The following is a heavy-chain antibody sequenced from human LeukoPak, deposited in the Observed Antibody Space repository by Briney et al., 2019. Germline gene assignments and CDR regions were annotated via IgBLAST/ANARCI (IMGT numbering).Heavy chain of an antibody. CDR2: FNSDGITT. CDR1: GFTFSSYW. Sequence: GGSLRLSCAASGFTFSSYWMHWVRHAPGKGLVWVSRFNSDGITTSYADSVKGRFSISRDNAKNTLYLQMNSLRAEDTAVYYCARGRYYFDSWGQGILVTVSS. D-gene: IGHD1-14*01. V-gene: IGHV3-74*01. J-gene: IGHJ4*02. CDR3: ARGRYYFDS.